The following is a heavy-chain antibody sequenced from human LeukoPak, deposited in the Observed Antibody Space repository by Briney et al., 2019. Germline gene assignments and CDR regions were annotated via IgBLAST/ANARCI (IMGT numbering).Heavy chain of an antibody. Sequence: ASVQVSCKASGYTFTTYGISWVRQAPGQGLEWMGWISAYSGNTNDAQKLQGRVTMTTDTSTSTAYMELRSLRSDDTAVYYCARPSTYYDFWKLDSWGQGTLVTVSS. D-gene: IGHD3-3*01. CDR1: GYTFTTYG. CDR2: ISAYSGNT. V-gene: IGHV1-18*01. CDR3: ARPSTYYDFWKLDS. J-gene: IGHJ4*02.